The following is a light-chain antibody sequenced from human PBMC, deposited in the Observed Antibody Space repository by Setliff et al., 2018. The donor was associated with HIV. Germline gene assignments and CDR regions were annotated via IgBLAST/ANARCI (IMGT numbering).Light chain of an antibody. CDR3: CSYAGSGTLYV. CDR2: EVT. CDR1: SSGVGSYKL. Sequence: QSVLNQPASVSGSPGQSITISCTGTSSGVGSYKLVSWYQQHPGKAPKVMIYEVTKRPSGVSNRFSGSKSANTASLTISGLQAEDEADYYCCSYAGSGTLYVFGTGTKVTVL. V-gene: IGLV2-23*02. J-gene: IGLJ1*01.